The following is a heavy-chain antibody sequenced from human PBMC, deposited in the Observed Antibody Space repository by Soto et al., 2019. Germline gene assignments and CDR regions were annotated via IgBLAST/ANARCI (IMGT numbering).Heavy chain of an antibody. Sequence: QVQLVQSGAEVKKPGSSVKVSCKASGGTFSSYAISWVRQAPGQGLEWMGGIIPIFGTANYAQKFQGRVTITADESTSTAYMELSSLRSEDTAVYYCAREITIFGVVIKRDWFDPWGQGTLVTVSS. D-gene: IGHD3-3*01. CDR3: AREITIFGVVIKRDWFDP. V-gene: IGHV1-69*12. J-gene: IGHJ5*02. CDR1: GGTFSSYA. CDR2: IIPIFGTA.